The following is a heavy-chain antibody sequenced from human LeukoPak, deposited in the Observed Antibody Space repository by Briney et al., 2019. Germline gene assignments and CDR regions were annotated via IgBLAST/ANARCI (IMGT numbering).Heavy chain of an antibody. CDR2: IKQDGSEK. CDR3: ARDPYSSSWSYGMDV. D-gene: IGHD6-13*01. CDR1: GFMFSRYW. Sequence: LPGGSLRLSCAASGFMFSRYWMSWVRQAPGKGLEWVANIKQDGSEKVYVDSVKGRFTISRDNAKSSLYLQMSGLRAEDTAVYYCARDPYSSSWSYGMDVWGQGTTVTVSS. V-gene: IGHV3-7*05. J-gene: IGHJ6*02.